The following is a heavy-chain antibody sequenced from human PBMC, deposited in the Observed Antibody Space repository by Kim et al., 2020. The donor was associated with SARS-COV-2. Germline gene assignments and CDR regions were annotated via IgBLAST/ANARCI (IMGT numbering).Heavy chain of an antibody. CDR2: MNPNSGNT. Sequence: ASVKVSCKASGYTFTSYDINWVRQATGQGLEWMGWMNPNSGNTGYAQKFQGRVTMTRNTSISTAYMELSSLRSEDTAVYYCASSIQTTVTPESIQRIKFTNDYWGQGTLVTVSS. CDR3: ASSIQTTVTPESIQRIKFTNDY. D-gene: IGHD4-17*01. CDR1: GYTFTSYD. V-gene: IGHV1-8*01. J-gene: IGHJ4*02.